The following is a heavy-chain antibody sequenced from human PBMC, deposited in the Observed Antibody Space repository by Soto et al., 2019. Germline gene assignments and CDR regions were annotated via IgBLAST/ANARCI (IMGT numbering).Heavy chain of an antibody. J-gene: IGHJ1*01. V-gene: IGHV3-48*02. Sequence: PGGSMRLSCAASGFTFSSYSMNWVRQAPGKGLEWVSYISSSSSTIYYADSVKGRFTISRDNAKNSLYLQMNSLRDEDTAVYYCARDLYYYDSSGYTQHWGQGTLVTV. CDR3: ARDLYYYDSSGYTQH. CDR1: GFTFSSYS. CDR2: ISSSSSTI. D-gene: IGHD3-22*01.